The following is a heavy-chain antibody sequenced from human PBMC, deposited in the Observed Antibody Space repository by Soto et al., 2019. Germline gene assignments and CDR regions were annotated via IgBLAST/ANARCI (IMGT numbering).Heavy chain of an antibody. CDR3: ARSCSGGSCHSAY. D-gene: IGHD2-15*01. V-gene: IGHV1-18*04. Sequence: QVQLVQSGTEVKKPGASVRVSCKASGYTFTNYGINWVHQAPGQGLEWMGWISPFTGDTHYTQSLQGRITMTTDTSTSTAYMELRSLRSADTAVYYCARSCSGGSCHSAYWGQGTLVTVSS. CDR1: GYTFTNYG. CDR2: ISPFTGDT. J-gene: IGHJ4*02.